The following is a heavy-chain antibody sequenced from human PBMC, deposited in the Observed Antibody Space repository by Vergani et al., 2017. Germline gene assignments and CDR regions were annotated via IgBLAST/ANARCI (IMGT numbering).Heavy chain of an antibody. CDR3: ARPHGDILPPDPRRLDY. V-gene: IGHV1-46*03. CDR2: INPSGGST. J-gene: IGHJ4*02. Sequence: QVLLVQSGAEVKKPGASVRVSCKTSGYTFTNYYIHWVRQAPGQGLEWMGIINPSGGSTTYAQQFQVRLTMTRDTSTSTVYMDLSNLRSKATAVYYCARPHGDILPPDPRRLDYWGQGTLVTVSS. CDR1: GYTFTNYY.